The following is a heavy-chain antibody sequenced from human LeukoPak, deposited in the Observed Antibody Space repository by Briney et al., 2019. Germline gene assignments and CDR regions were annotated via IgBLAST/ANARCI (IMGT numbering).Heavy chain of an antibody. J-gene: IGHJ6*04. CDR3: VVGYSYGPWYYGMDV. Sequence: SVKVSCKASGGTFSSYAISWVRQAPGQGLEWMGGIIPIFGTANYAQKYQGRVTITADKSTSTAYMELSSLRSEDTAVYYCVVGYSYGPWYYGMDVWGKGTTVTVSS. CDR2: IIPIFGTA. D-gene: IGHD5-18*01. V-gene: IGHV1-69*06. CDR1: GGTFSSYA.